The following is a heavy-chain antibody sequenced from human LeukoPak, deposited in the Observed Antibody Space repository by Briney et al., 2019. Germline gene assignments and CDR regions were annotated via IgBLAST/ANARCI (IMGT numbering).Heavy chain of an antibody. CDR3: ARHRYGPIDY. CDR2: IYYSGST. D-gene: IGHD4-17*01. J-gene: IGHJ4*02. CDR1: GGSISSSSYY. Sequence: SETLSLTCTVSGGSISSSSYYWGWIRQPPGKGLEWIGSIYYSGSTYYNPSLKSRVTISVDTSKNQFSLKLSSVTAADTAVYYCARHRYGPIDYWGQGTLVTVPS. V-gene: IGHV4-39*01.